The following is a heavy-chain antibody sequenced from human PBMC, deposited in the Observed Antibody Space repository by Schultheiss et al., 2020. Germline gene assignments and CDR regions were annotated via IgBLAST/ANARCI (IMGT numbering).Heavy chain of an antibody. CDR3: TTSVNYYGMDV. Sequence: GESLKISCAASGFTFSNAWMNWVRQAPGKGLEWVGRIKSKTDGGTTDYAAPVKGRFTISRDDSKNTLYLQMNSLKTEDTAVYYCTTSVNYYGMDVWGQGTTVTVSS. CDR2: IKSKTDGGTT. J-gene: IGHJ6*02. CDR1: GFTFSNAW. D-gene: IGHD5/OR15-5a*01. V-gene: IGHV3-15*07.